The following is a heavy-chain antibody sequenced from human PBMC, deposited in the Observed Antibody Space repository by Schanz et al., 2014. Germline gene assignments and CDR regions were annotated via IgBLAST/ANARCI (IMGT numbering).Heavy chain of an antibody. CDR3: VRNGDCRGGIRCDKGYFDS. CDR2: MHHSEGR. V-gene: IGHV4-4*02. CDR1: GASISSVYW. J-gene: IGHJ4*02. D-gene: IGHD2-15*01. Sequence: QVQLQESGPGLVKPSGTLSLTCTVSGASISSVYWWSWVRQSPGTGLEWIGEMHHSEGRNYNPSLKSGVPTFMADSKNYFSRDRNSVTAADTAVYYCVRNGDCRGGIRCDKGYFDSWGQGILVTVSS.